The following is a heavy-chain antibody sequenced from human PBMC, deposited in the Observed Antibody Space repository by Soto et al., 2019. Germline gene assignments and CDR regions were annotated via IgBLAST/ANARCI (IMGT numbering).Heavy chain of an antibody. J-gene: IGHJ6*02. CDR3: ARGDRAAAGTYGMDV. CDR1: GFTFSNYA. CDR2: ISSSSSYI. D-gene: IGHD6-13*01. V-gene: IGHV3-21*01. Sequence: GGSLRLSCTASGFTFSNYAMTWARQAPGKGLEWVSSISSSSSYIYYADSVKGRFTISRDNAKNSLYLQMNSLRAEDTAVYYCARGDRAAAGTYGMDVWGQGTTVTVSS.